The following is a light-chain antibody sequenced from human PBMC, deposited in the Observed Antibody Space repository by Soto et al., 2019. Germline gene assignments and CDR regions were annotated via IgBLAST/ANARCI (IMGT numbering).Light chain of an antibody. J-gene: IGLJ1*01. CDR1: SSDVGGYNY. CDR2: EVS. V-gene: IGLV2-14*01. Sequence: QPALTQPASVSGSPGQSITISCTGTSSDVGGYNYVSWYQQQSGKAPKLMIHEVSNRPSEVSNRFSGSKSGNTASLTISGLQAEDEADYYCSSYTSSRAYVFGIGTKVTVL. CDR3: SSYTSSRAYV.